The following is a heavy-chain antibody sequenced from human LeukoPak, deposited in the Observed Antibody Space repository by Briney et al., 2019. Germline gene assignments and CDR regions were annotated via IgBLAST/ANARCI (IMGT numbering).Heavy chain of an antibody. CDR2: IHHRAGA. CDR3: ARGPVRDDGQTAISYYFGLDV. J-gene: IGHJ6*02. D-gene: IGHD2-21*02. CDR1: GGSFTDYY. Sequence: SETLSLTCAVYGGSFTDYYWSWIRHLPGKGLEWIGEIHHRAGANYNPSLWGRVTISADTSKNQFSLHLTSVTAADTATFYCARGPVRDDGQTAISYYFGLDVSGHGTTVTVFS. V-gene: IGHV4-34*01.